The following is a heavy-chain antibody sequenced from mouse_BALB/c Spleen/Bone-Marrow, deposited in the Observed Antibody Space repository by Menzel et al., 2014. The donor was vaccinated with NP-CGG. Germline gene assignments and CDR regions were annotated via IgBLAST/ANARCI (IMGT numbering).Heavy chain of an antibody. D-gene: IGHD2-14*01. CDR1: GYTFTDYA. J-gene: IGHJ4*01. CDR3: AREVRAPWYAMDY. CDR2: ISTYNGNT. Sequence: VKLVESGPEVVRPGVSVKISCKGSGYTFTDYAMHWVKQSHAKSLEWTGVISTYNGNTNYNQKFKGKATMTVDKSSSTAYMELARLTSEDSAIYYCAREVRAPWYAMDYWGQGTSVTVSS. V-gene: IGHV1-67*01.